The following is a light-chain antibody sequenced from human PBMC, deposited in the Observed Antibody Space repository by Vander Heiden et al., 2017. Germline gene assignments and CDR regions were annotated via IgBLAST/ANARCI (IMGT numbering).Light chain of an antibody. Sequence: EIVLTQSPATLSLSPGERATLSCRASQSVRSFLAWYQQKPGQAPRLLIFDASNRATGIPARFSGSGSGTDFTLTISSLEPEDIAVYYCQQRSNWPPLTFGGRTKVEIK. CDR1: QSVRSF. J-gene: IGKJ4*01. V-gene: IGKV3-11*01. CDR2: DAS. CDR3: QQRSNWPPLT.